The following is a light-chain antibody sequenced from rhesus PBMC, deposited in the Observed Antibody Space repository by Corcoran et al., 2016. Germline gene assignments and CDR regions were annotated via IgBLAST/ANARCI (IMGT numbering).Light chain of an antibody. CDR2: SAY. CDR3: QQYNDLLPLT. CDR1: ESVGSY. J-gene: IGKJ4*01. Sequence: EIVMTQSPATLSLSPGETATLSCRASESVGSYLAWYQQNPGQAPKLLVHSAYFRATGIPGRFSGSGSRTEFTLTNSSRETEDDGVYHCQQYNDLLPLTFGEGTKVEVK. V-gene: IGKV3-40*03.